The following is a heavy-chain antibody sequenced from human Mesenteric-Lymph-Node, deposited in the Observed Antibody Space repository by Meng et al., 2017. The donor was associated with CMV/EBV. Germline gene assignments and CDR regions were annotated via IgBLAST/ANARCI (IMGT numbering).Heavy chain of an antibody. J-gene: IGHJ6*02. V-gene: IGHV4-59*12. CDR2: DSGST. D-gene: IGHD2-2*01. Sequence: SETLSLTCIVSGASISDYYWGWIRQPPGKGLEWIAYDSGSTYYNPSLKSRVTISVDTSKNQFSLKLSSVTAADTAVYYCARDTVGYCSSTSCSDYYYYGMDVWGQGTTVTVSS. CDR1: GASISDYY. CDR3: ARDTVGYCSSTSCSDYYYYGMDV.